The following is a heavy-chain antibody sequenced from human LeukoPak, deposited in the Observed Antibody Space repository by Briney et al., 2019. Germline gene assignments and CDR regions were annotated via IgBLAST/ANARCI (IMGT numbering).Heavy chain of an antibody. CDR1: GGSISSYY. J-gene: IGHJ4*02. Sequence: SETLSLTCTVSGGSISSYYWSWIRQPPGKGLEWIGYIYYSGSTNYNPSLKSRVTISVDTSKNQFSLKLSSVTAADTAVYYCARRRGYSYDYGYWGQGTLVTVSS. CDR2: IYYSGST. CDR3: ARRRGYSYDYGY. V-gene: IGHV4-59*12. D-gene: IGHD5-18*01.